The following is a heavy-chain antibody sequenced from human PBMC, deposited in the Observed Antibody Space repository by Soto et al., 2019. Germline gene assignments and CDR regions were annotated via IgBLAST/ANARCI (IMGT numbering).Heavy chain of an antibody. V-gene: IGHV1-46*01. D-gene: IGHD6-19*01. Sequence: ASVKVSCKASGYTFTSYYMHWVRQAPGQGLEWMGIINPSGGSTGYAQKFQGRVTMTRDTSTSTVYMELSSLRSEDTAVYYCARDRFGIAVPGYNWFHPWGQGTLVTVSS. CDR1: GYTFTSYY. J-gene: IGHJ5*02. CDR2: INPSGGST. CDR3: ARDRFGIAVPGYNWFHP.